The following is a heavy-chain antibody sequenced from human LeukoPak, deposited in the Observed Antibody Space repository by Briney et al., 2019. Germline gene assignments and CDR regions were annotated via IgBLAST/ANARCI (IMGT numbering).Heavy chain of an antibody. V-gene: IGHV5-51*01. CDR2: IYPRDSDT. Sequence: GESLKISCKGSGYSFTSYWIGWVRQMPGKGLVWMGMIYPRDSDTRYSPSFQGQVTISADKSISTAYLQWRSLKASDTAMYSCTRLIYYCYYTDVSSKRTKVTVSS. J-gene: IGHJ6*03. CDR1: GYSFTSYW. CDR3: TRLIYYCYYTDV. D-gene: IGHD3-10*01.